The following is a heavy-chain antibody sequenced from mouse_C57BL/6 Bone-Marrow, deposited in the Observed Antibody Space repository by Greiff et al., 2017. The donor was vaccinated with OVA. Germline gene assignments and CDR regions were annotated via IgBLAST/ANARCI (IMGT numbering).Heavy chain of an antibody. V-gene: IGHV5-6*01. Sequence: EVHLVESGGDLVKPGGSLKLSCAASGFTFSSYGMSWVRQTPDKRLEWVATISSGGSYTYYPDSVKGRFTISRDNAKNTLYLQMSSLKSEDTAMYYCARDPTTVVARDWYFDVWGTGTTVTVSS. J-gene: IGHJ1*03. CDR1: GFTFSSYG. D-gene: IGHD1-1*01. CDR2: ISSGGSYT. CDR3: ARDPTTVVARDWYFDV.